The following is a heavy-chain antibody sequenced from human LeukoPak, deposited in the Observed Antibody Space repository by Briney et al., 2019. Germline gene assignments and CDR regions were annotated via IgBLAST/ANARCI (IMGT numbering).Heavy chain of an antibody. CDR3: AKAVPISGRPREGFDY. V-gene: IGHV3-30-3*01. CDR1: GFTFSSYA. D-gene: IGHD1-26*01. J-gene: IGHJ4*02. CDR2: ISYDGSNK. Sequence: GGSLRLSCAASGFTFSSYAMHWVRQAPGKGLEWVAVISYDGSNKYYADSMKGRFTISRDNSKNTLYLQMNSLRAEDTAVYYCAKAVPISGRPREGFDYWGQGTLVTVSS.